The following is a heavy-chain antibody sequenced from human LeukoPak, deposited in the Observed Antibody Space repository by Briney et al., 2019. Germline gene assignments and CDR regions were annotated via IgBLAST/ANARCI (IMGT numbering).Heavy chain of an antibody. Sequence: ASVKVSCKASGYTFTSYYMHWVRQAPGQGLEWMGIINPSGGSTSYAQKFQGRVTITSDTSATTAYLDLSNLRSEDTAFYFCAKAASAGFFDYWGQGTLVTVSS. CDR3: AKAASAGFFDY. V-gene: IGHV1-46*01. CDR1: GYTFTSYY. J-gene: IGHJ4*02. CDR2: INPSGGST. D-gene: IGHD1-14*01.